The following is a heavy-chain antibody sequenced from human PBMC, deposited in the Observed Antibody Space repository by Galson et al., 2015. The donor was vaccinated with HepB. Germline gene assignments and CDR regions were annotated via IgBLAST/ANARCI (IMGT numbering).Heavy chain of an antibody. V-gene: IGHV4-59*01. Sequence: LSLTCTVSGGSISSYYWSWIRQPPGQGLEWIGYIYYSGSTSYNPSLKSRVTISVDTSKNQFSLKLSSVTAADTAVYYCARASMVRGVLFDYWGQGTLVTVSS. D-gene: IGHD3-10*01. J-gene: IGHJ4*02. CDR3: ARASMVRGVLFDY. CDR2: IYYSGST. CDR1: GGSISSYY.